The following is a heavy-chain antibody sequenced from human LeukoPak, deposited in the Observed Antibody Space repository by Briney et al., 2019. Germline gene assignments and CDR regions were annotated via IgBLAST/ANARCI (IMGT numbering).Heavy chain of an antibody. CDR1: GYTFTGYY. J-gene: IGHJ4*02. D-gene: IGHD3-10*01. V-gene: IGHV1-2*02. Sequence: GASVKVSCKASGYTFTGYYMHWVRQAPGQGLEWMGWINPNSGGTNYAQKFQGRVTMTRDTSISTAYMELSRLRSDDTAVYYCARDGGGVRGVPPTTWFDYWGQGTLVTVSS. CDR3: ARDGGGVRGVPPTTWFDY. CDR2: INPNSGGT.